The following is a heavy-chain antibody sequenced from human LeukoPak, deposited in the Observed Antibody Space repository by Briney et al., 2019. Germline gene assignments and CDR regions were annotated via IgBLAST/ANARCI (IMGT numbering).Heavy chain of an antibody. D-gene: IGHD2-2*01. V-gene: IGHV4-59*12. J-gene: IGHJ4*02. CDR1: GGSISTYY. CDR3: ARGGRGYCSSTSCYYQKTLDY. CDR2: IYYSAST. Sequence: PSETLSLTCTVSGGSISTYYWSWIRQPPGKGLEWIGYIYYSASTNYNPSLKSRVTISVDTSKNQFSLKLSSVTAADTAVYYCARGGRGYCSSTSCYYQKTLDYWGQGTLVTVSS.